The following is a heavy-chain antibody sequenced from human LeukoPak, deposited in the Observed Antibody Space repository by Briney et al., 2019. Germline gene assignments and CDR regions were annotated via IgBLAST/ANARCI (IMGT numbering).Heavy chain of an antibody. V-gene: IGHV3-21*01. CDR3: ARSEAVAGGGGHDY. Sequence: KSGGSLRLSCAASGFTFGSYSMNWVRQAPGKGLEWVSSISSSSSYIYYADSVKGRFTISRDNAKNSLYLQMNSLRAEDTAVYYCARSEAVAGGGGHDYWGQGTLVTVSS. D-gene: IGHD6-19*01. J-gene: IGHJ4*02. CDR2: ISSSSSYI. CDR1: GFTFGSYS.